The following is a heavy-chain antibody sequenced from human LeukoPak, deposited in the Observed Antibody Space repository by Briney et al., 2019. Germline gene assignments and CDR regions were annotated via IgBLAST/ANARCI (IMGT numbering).Heavy chain of an antibody. Sequence: SETLSLTCSVSGDSISSNYWSWIRQPAGKGLEWIGRMYSSGSTNYNPSLKSRLTMSVDTSKNQFSLRLSSVTAADTAVYFCARVKYYDSSGYYYFEYWGQGILVTVSS. CDR2: MYSSGST. D-gene: IGHD3-22*01. V-gene: IGHV4-4*07. CDR1: GDSISSNY. CDR3: ARVKYYDSSGYYYFEY. J-gene: IGHJ4*02.